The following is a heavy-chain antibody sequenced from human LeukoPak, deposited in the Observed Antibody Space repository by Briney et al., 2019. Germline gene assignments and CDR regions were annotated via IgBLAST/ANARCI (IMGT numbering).Heavy chain of an antibody. CDR1: GFTFSSYA. CDR3: AKDQVWIVVGSFDY. J-gene: IGHJ4*02. Sequence: GGSLRLSCAASGFTFSSYAMSWVRQAPGKGLEWVSGISGSGGSTYYADSVEGRFTISRDNSKNTLYLQMTGLRAEDTAVYYCAKDQVWIVVGSFDYWGQGTLVTVSS. D-gene: IGHD3-22*01. V-gene: IGHV3-23*01. CDR2: ISGSGGST.